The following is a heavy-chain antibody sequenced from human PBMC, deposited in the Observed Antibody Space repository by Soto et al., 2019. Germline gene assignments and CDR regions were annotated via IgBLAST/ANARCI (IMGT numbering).Heavy chain of an antibody. J-gene: IGHJ4*02. V-gene: IGHV4-34*01. Sequence: SETLSLTCAVYGGSFSGYYWSWIRQPPGKGLEWIGEINNSGSTNYNPSLKSRVTISVDTSKNQFSLKLSSVTAADTAVYYCARGRPTVDYWGQGTLVTVSS. CDR3: ARGRPTVDY. D-gene: IGHD4-17*01. CDR1: GGSFSGYY. CDR2: INNSGST.